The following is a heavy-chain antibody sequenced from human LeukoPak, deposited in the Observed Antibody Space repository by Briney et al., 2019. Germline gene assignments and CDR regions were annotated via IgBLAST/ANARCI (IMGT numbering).Heavy chain of an antibody. D-gene: IGHD6-13*01. V-gene: IGHV4-59*12. CDR1: GDSINSYY. CDR2: IYYSGST. CDR3: ARAVSIAAASCYMDV. Sequence: SETLSLTCAVSGDSINSYYWSWIWQPPGRGLEWIGYIYYSGSTNYNPSLRSRVTMSVDTSKNQFSLKLSSVTAADTAVYYCARAVSIAAASCYMDVWGKGTTVTVSS. J-gene: IGHJ6*03.